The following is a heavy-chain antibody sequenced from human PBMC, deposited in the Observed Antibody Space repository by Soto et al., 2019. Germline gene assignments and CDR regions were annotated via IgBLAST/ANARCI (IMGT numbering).Heavy chain of an antibody. CDR1: GGSISSYY. CDR2: IYYSGST. Sequence: QVQLQESGPGLVKPSETLSLTCTVPGGSISSYYWSWIRQPPGKGLEWIGYIYYSGSTNYNPSLKSRVTISVDTSKNHFSLKLSSVTAADTAVYYCASSGYYDSGAFDIWGPGTMVTVSS. J-gene: IGHJ3*02. CDR3: ASSGYYDSGAFDI. V-gene: IGHV4-59*01. D-gene: IGHD3-22*01.